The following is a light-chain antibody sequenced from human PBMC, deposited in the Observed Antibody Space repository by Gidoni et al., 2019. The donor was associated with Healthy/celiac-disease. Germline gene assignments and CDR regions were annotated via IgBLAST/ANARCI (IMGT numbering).Light chain of an antibody. CDR3: QQYNSYSPVT. V-gene: IGKV1-5*03. J-gene: IGKJ4*01. CDR2: KAS. CDR1: QSISSW. Sequence: DIQMTQSPSTLSASVGDRVTITCRASQSISSWLAWYQQKPGKDPKLLIYKASSLESGVPSRFSGSGSGTEFTLTISSLQPDDVATYYCQQYNSYSPVTFGGGTKVEIK.